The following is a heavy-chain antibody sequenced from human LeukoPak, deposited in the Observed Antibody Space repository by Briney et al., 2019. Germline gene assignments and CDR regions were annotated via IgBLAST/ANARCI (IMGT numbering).Heavy chain of an antibody. CDR2: IKSKTDGGTT. CDR1: GFTFSNAW. J-gene: IGHJ4*02. V-gene: IGHV3-15*01. D-gene: IGHD2-2*01. CDR3: TTDPLVVVPAAAYFYY. Sequence: GGSLRLSCAASGFTFSNAWMSWVRQAPGKGLEWVCRIKSKTDGGTTDYSAPVKGRFTISRDDSKNTLYLQMNSLKTEDTAVYYCTTDPLVVVPAAAYFYYWGQGTLVTVCS.